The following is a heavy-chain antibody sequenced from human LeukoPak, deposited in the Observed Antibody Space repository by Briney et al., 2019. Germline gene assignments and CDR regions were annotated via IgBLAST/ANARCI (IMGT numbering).Heavy chain of an antibody. J-gene: IGHJ4*02. CDR2: ISSSSSYM. Sequence: GGSLRLSCAASGFTFSTYSMNWVRQAPGKGLEWVSSISSSSSYMFYADSVKGRFTISRDNSKNSLYLQMNSLRAEDTAVYYCARDSYYYDSSGYYYYFDYWGQGTLVTVSS. CDR3: ARDSYYYDSSGYYYYFDY. V-gene: IGHV3-21*01. D-gene: IGHD3-22*01. CDR1: GFTFSTYS.